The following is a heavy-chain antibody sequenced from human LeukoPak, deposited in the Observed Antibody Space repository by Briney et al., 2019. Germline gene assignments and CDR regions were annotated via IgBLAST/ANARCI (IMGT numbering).Heavy chain of an antibody. J-gene: IGHJ4*02. CDR1: GDSISSTNW. Sequence: PSETLSLTCAVSGDSISSTNWWTWVRQPPGKGLEWIGEILHSGSTNYNPSLKSRVTISVDKSKNQFSLKLTSVTAADTAVYYCARGSSSWYFDYWGQGTLVTVSS. CDR3: ARGSSSWYFDY. CDR2: ILHSGST. D-gene: IGHD6-13*01. V-gene: IGHV4-4*02.